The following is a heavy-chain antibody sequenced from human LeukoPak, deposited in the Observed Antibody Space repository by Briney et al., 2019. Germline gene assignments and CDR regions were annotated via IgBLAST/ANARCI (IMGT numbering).Heavy chain of an antibody. J-gene: IGHJ3*01. D-gene: IGHD4-23*01. CDR3: ARVGVFGGNSGAFDF. CDR1: GYTFSGYY. CDR2: INPNNGDT. Sequence: GASVKVSCKTSGYTFSGYYIHWMRQAPGQGLDWMGWINPNNGDTNFAQKFQGRVTLTGDTSITIAYMELSRLTSDDTAVYYCARVGVFGGNSGAFDFWGQGTMVIVSS. V-gene: IGHV1-2*02.